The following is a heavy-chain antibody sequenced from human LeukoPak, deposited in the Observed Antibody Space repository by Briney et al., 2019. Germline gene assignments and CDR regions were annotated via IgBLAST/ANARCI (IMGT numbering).Heavy chain of an antibody. CDR1: GGPISSYY. CDR2: IYYSGST. Sequence: SETLSLTCTVSGGPISSYYWSWIRQPPGKGLEWIGYIYYSGSTNYNPSLKSRVTISVDTSKNQFSLKLRSVTAADTAVYYCARIRGAGADYYYYYMDVWGKGTTVTVSS. D-gene: IGHD3-3*01. V-gene: IGHV4-59*01. J-gene: IGHJ6*03. CDR3: ARIRGAGADYYYYYMDV.